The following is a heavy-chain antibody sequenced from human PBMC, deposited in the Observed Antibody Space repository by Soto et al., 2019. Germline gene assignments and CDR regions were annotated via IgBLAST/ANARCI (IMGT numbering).Heavy chain of an antibody. J-gene: IGHJ6*02. CDR1: GGTFSSYA. V-gene: IGHV1-69*01. CDR2: IIPISDTT. Sequence: QVQLVQSGAEVKKPGSSVKVSCKASGGTFSSYAISWVRQAPGQGLEWMGGIIPISDTTNYAQKFQGRVTITAGDSTSTAYMELSSLRSEDTAVYYCARSQGSSTSLEIYYYYYYGMDVWGQGTTVTVSS. CDR3: ARSQGSSTSLEIYYYYYYGMDV. D-gene: IGHD2-2*01.